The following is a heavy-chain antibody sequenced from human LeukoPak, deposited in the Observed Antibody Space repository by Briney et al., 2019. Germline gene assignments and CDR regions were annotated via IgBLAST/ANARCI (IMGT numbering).Heavy chain of an antibody. CDR2: IWYDGSNK. Sequence: GGSLRLSCAASGFTFSSYGMHWVRQAPGKGLEWVAVIWYDGSNKYYADSVKGRFTISRDNSKNTLYLQINSLRAEDTAVYYCAREGSGEYQHYFDYWGQGTLVTVSS. CDR1: GFTFSSYG. V-gene: IGHV3-33*01. CDR3: AREGSGEYQHYFDY. D-gene: IGHD2-2*01. J-gene: IGHJ4*02.